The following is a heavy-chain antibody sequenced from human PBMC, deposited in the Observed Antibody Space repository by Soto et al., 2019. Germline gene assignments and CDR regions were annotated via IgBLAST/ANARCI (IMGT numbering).Heavy chain of an antibody. J-gene: IGHJ4*02. CDR1: GFTFINAW. D-gene: IGHD3-9*01. CDR3: TTGPFSYYDILTGSGY. Sequence: PGGALKLSCATSGFTFINAWVSWVRPASGKGLEWVGRIKSKTDGGTTDYAAPVKGRFTISRDDSKNTLYLQMNSLKTEDTAVYYCTTGPFSYYDILTGSGYWGQGTLVTVSS. V-gene: IGHV3-15*01. CDR2: IKSKTDGGTT.